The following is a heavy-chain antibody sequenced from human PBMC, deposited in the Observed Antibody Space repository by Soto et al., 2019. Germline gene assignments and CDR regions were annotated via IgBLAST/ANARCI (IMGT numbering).Heavy chain of an antibody. Sequence: QVQLVQSGAEVKKPGSSVKVSCKASGGTFSSYAISWVRQAPGQGLEWMGGIIPIFGTANYAQKFQGRVTITADESTSTAYMELSSLRSEDTAVYYCARGRYYGSGSYRFGPWFDPWGQGTLVTVSS. V-gene: IGHV1-69*01. J-gene: IGHJ5*02. CDR2: IIPIFGTA. D-gene: IGHD3-10*01. CDR3: ARGRYYGSGSYRFGPWFDP. CDR1: GGTFSSYA.